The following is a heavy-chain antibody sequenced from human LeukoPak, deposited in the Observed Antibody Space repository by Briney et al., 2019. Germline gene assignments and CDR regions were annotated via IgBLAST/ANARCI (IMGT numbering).Heavy chain of an antibody. D-gene: IGHD6-13*01. CDR1: GYSFTTSW. Sequence: KPGESLKISCKGSGYSFTTSWIGWVRQMPGKGLEWMGIIYPGDSDTRYSPSFQSQVTISADKSISTAYLQWSSLKASDTAMYYCARRSSSWEYFDYWGQGTLVTVSS. CDR2: IYPGDSDT. J-gene: IGHJ4*02. V-gene: IGHV5-51*03. CDR3: ARRSSSWEYFDY.